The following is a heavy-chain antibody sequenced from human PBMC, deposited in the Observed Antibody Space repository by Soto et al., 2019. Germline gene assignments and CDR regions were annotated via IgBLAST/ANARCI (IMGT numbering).Heavy chain of an antibody. CDR1: EFTFNTYD. D-gene: IGHD1-1*01. Sequence: QLVESGGGLVQPGGSLRLSCAASEFTFNTYDMNWVRQAPGKGLEWISYINSGGKTIYYADSVEGRFTVSRDNAKRSLYLEVHSLSVEDTAFYYCVKDPNWERGYWGQGTLVSVSS. CDR2: INSGGKTI. CDR3: VKDPNWERGY. J-gene: IGHJ4*02. V-gene: IGHV3-48*03.